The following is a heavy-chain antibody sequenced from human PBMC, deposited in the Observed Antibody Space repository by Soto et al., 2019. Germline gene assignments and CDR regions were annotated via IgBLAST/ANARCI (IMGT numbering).Heavy chain of an antibody. J-gene: IGHJ4*02. V-gene: IGHV4-34*01. CDR1: GGSFSGYY. CDR2: INHSGST. D-gene: IGHD1-26*01. Sequence: QVQLQQWGAGLLKPSETLSLTCAVYGGSFSGYYWTWIRQSPGKGLEWIGQINHSGSTTYNPSLNSRVTTSLPPSKNHFSLELSSVTAADTALYYGARGLFSENYYSGGWYYFDYWGQGTLVTVSS. CDR3: ARGLFSENYYSGGWYYFDY.